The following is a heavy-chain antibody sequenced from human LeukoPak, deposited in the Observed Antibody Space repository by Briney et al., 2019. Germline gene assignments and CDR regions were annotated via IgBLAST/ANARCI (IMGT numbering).Heavy chain of an antibody. Sequence: ASVKVSCKASGYTFTTYSLAWVRQAPGQSLEWMGWISVNNGGTNYAQSFQDRVTLTRDTSTNTAYLELRSLRSDAPAIIYCATATQPRGYFLHWGQGTLVTVSS. D-gene: IGHD2-2*01. V-gene: IGHV1-18*01. CDR2: ISVNNGGT. CDR3: ATATQPRGYFLH. J-gene: IGHJ1*01. CDR1: GYTFTTYS.